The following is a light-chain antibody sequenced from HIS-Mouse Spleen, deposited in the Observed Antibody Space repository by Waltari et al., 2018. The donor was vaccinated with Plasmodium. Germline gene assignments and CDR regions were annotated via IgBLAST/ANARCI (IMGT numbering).Light chain of an antibody. CDR3: CSYAGSYTLV. J-gene: IGLJ2*01. Sequence: QSALTQPRSVSGSPGQSVTISCTGTSSDVGGYNYVSWYQQHPGKAPKLMIYDGSKRPSGGPDRCAGSKAGNTASLTISGLQAEDEADYYCCSYAGSYTLVFGGGTKLTVL. V-gene: IGLV2-11*01. CDR1: SSDVGGYNY. CDR2: DGS.